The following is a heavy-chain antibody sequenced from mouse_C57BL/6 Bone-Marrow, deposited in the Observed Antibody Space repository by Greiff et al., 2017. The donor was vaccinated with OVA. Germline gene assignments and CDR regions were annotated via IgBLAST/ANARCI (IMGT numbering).Heavy chain of an antibody. V-gene: IGHV5-6*01. D-gene: IGHD2-5*01. CDR1: GFTFSSYG. J-gene: IGHJ3*01. CDR3: ARRDYSNYGFAY. CDR2: ISSGGSYT. Sequence: DVHLVESGGDLVKPGGSLKLSCAASGFTFSSYGMSWVRQTPDKRLEWVATISSGGSYTYYPDSVKGRFTISRDNAKNTLYLQMSSLKSEDTAMYYCARRDYSNYGFAYWGQGTLVTVSA.